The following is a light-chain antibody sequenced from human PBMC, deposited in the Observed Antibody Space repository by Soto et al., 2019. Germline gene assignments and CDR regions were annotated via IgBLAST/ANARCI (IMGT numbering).Light chain of an antibody. CDR3: QSYDSSLVGLV. Sequence: QLVLTQPPSVSGAPGQRVTISCTGTNSNIGADYGVQWYQQFPGTAPKLLIYANNNRPSGVSDRFSGSKSATSASLAITGLQPGDEADYYCQSYDSSLVGLVFGAGTKVTVL. V-gene: IGLV1-40*01. CDR2: ANN. CDR1: NSNIGADYG. J-gene: IGLJ3*02.